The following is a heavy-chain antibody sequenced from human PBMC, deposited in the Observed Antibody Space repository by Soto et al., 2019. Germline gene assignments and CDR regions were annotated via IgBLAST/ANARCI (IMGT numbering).Heavy chain of an antibody. CDR1: GFTFSSYS. CDR2: ISSSSSYI. Sequence: GGSLRLSCAASGFTFSSYSMNWVRQAPGKGLEWVSSISSSSSYIYYADSVKGRFTISRDNAKNSLYLQMNSLRAEDTAVYYCARDPVVAATLGLFDYWGRGTLVTVSS. CDR3: ARDPVVAATLGLFDY. V-gene: IGHV3-21*01. J-gene: IGHJ4*02. D-gene: IGHD2-15*01.